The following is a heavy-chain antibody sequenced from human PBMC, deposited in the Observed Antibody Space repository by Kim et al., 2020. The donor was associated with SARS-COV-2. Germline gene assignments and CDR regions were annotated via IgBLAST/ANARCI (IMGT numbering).Heavy chain of an antibody. Sequence: ASVKVSCKASGYTFTDYYMHWVRQAPGQGLEWMGWINPNTGGTKYAQKFQGRVTMTRDTSISKAYMELSRLRSDDAAVYYCARARATGLDYSSGWYGHNNWFDPWGQGTLVTVSS. V-gene: IGHV1-2*02. J-gene: IGHJ5*02. CDR1: GYTFTDYY. CDR2: INPNTGGT. CDR3: ARARATGLDYSSGWYGHNNWFDP. D-gene: IGHD6-19*01.